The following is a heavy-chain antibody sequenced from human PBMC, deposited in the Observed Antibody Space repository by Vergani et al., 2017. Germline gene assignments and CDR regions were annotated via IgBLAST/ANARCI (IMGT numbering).Heavy chain of an antibody. D-gene: IGHD6-6*01. CDR3: ASGLETGIAARYYYMDV. Sequence: QVQLQESGPGLVKPSETLSLTCTVSGGSISSYYWSWIRQPPGKGLEWIGYIYYSGSTNYNPSLKSRVTISVDTSKNQFSLKLSSVTAADTAVYYCASGLETGIAARYYYMDVWGKGTTVTVSS. J-gene: IGHJ6*03. CDR2: IYYSGST. V-gene: IGHV4-59*01. CDR1: GGSISSYY.